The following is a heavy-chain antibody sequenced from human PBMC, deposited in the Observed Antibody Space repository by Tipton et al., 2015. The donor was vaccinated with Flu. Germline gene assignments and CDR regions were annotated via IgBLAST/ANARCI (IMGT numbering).Heavy chain of an antibody. Sequence: SLRLSCAASGFTFSSYEMNWVRQAPGKGLEWVSYISSSGSTIYYADSVKGRFTISRDNAKNSLYLQMNSLRAEDTAVYYCARALWDYYDSSGYYPSYYYYYGMDVWGQGTTVTVSS. D-gene: IGHD3-22*01. V-gene: IGHV3-48*03. CDR1: GFTFSSYE. J-gene: IGHJ6*02. CDR3: ARALWDYYDSSGYYPSYYYYYGMDV. CDR2: ISSSGSTI.